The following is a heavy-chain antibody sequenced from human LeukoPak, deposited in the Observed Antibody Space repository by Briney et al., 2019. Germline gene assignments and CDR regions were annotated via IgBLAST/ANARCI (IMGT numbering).Heavy chain of an antibody. Sequence: GGSLRPSCAASGFTFSNYALSWVRQAPGKGLEWVSGISGSGDSTYYADPVKGRFTISRDNSKNTLYLQVNSLRAEDTAVYYCARARACSSTSCYLDNWGQGTLVTVSS. CDR1: GFTFSNYA. D-gene: IGHD2-2*01. CDR2: ISGSGDST. V-gene: IGHV3-23*01. CDR3: ARARACSSTSCYLDN. J-gene: IGHJ4*02.